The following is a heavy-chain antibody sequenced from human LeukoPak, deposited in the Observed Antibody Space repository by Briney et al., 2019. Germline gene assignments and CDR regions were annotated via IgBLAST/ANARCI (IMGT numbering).Heavy chain of an antibody. V-gene: IGHV4-39*02. CDR2: IYYSGST. Sequence: SETLSLTCSLSGDYISSSSYYWGWIRQPPGKGLEWIEEIYYSGSTYYNASLKSRVSISIDTSNNHFSLRLSSLSAADTALYYCARRRYYDSTGYLDWGRGTLITVSS. J-gene: IGHJ1*01. D-gene: IGHD3-22*01. CDR3: ARRRYYDSTGYLD. CDR1: GDYISSSSYY.